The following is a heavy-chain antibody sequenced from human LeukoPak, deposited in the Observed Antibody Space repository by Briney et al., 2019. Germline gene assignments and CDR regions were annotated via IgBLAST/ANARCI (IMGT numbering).Heavy chain of an antibody. V-gene: IGHV3-30-3*01. CDR1: GFTFSSYA. CDR3: ARDEENSSGWYY. J-gene: IGHJ4*02. D-gene: IGHD6-19*01. CDR2: ISYDGSNK. Sequence: GRSLRLSCAASGFTFSSYAMHWVRQAPGKGLEWVAVISYDGSNKYYADSVKGRFTISRDNSKNTLYLQMNSQRAEDTAVYYCARDEENSSGWYYWGQGTLVTVSS.